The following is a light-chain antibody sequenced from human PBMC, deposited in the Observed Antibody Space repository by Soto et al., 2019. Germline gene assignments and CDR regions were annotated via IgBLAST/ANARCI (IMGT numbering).Light chain of an antibody. CDR1: QSVTSSY. CDR2: GAS. CDR3: QQYGGSPMYT. Sequence: EIVLTQSPGTLSLSPGERATLFCRASQSVTSSYLAWYQQRPGQAPRLLIYGASFRATGIPDRFSGSGSGTDFPLTISRLEPEDFAVYYCQQYGGSPMYTFGPGTKLEIK. J-gene: IGKJ2*01. V-gene: IGKV3-20*01.